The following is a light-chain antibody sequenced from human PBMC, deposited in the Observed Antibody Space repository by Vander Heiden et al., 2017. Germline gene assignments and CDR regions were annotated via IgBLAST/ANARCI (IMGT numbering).Light chain of an antibody. CDR1: KNY. V-gene: IGKV4-1*01. Sequence: DIVLTQSPDSLAVFLGERATNKNYLAWYQTKTGQPPKLLLYWACTRESGVSARFSASGSGTDLIFTINSQQSEDVEVYHFKKYYSSPPARTFGGGTKVEIK. CDR2: WAC. CDR3: KKYYSSPPART. J-gene: IGKJ4*01.